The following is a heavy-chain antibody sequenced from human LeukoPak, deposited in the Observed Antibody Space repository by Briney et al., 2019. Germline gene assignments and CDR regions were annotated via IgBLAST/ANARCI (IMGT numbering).Heavy chain of an antibody. CDR2: NHSSGSN. CDR1: DGSISSYY. D-gene: IGHD1-26*01. Sequence: SETLSLTCSVSDGSISSYYWSWIRQPPGNALEWIGYNHSSGSNHYNPSLKSGVTTSLDTSKNQFSLKLSTVAAAGTAVYYCARVGSYSDHWGQGTLVTVSS. J-gene: IGHJ4*02. V-gene: IGHV4-4*09. CDR3: ARVGSYSDH.